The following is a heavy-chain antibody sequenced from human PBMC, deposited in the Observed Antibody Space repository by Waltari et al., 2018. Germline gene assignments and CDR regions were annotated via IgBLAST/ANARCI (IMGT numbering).Heavy chain of an antibody. CDR3: ARDVRHATEGRWFDP. CDR1: GGSISSGSYY. Sequence: QVQLQESGPGLVKPSQTLSLTCTASGGSISSGSYYWSSIREPAGKGLEWIGHSYTSGSTNYNPSLKSRVTISVDTSKNQFSLKLSSVTAADTAVYYCARDVRHATEGRWFDPWGQGTLVTVSS. J-gene: IGHJ5*02. CDR2: SYTSGST. D-gene: IGHD2-21*02. V-gene: IGHV4-61*02.